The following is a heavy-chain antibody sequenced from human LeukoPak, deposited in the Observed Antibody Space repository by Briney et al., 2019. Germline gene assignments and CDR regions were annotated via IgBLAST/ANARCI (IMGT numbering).Heavy chain of an antibody. CDR3: ARDPPAVAANTYG. Sequence: GGSLRLSCAASGFTVSNNYMRWVRQAPGKGLEWVSLIYSGGGTYYADAVKGRFTTSRDGSKNMLYLQMDSLRAEDTAIYYCARDPPAVAANTYGWGQGTLVTVSS. V-gene: IGHV3-66*01. CDR2: IYSGGGT. D-gene: IGHD6-6*01. CDR1: GFTVSNNY. J-gene: IGHJ4*02.